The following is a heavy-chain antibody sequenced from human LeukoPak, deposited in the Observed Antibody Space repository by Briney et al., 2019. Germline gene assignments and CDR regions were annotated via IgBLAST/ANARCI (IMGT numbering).Heavy chain of an antibody. CDR2: INWNGGST. V-gene: IGHV3-20*03. J-gene: IGHJ4*02. CDR1: GFIFDDFG. D-gene: IGHD6-13*01. CDR3: ARDKAAAGTLFDY. Sequence: TGGSLRLSYAASGFIFDDFGMSWVRQAPGKGLEWVSGINWNGGSTSYADSVKGRFTISRDNAKNSLYLQMNSLRAEDTAFYYCARDKAAAGTLFDYWGQGALVTVSS.